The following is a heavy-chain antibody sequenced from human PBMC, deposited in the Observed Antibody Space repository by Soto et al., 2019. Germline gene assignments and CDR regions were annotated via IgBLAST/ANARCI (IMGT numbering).Heavy chain of an antibody. J-gene: IGHJ4*02. CDR1: GYTFTSYY. D-gene: IGHD6-13*01. Sequence: ASVKVSCKASGYTFTSYYMHWVRQAPGQGLEWMGIINPSGGSTSYAQKFQGRVTMTRGTSTSTVHMELSSRRSEDTAVYYCARDLIAAAAWGQGTLVTVSS. V-gene: IGHV1-46*01. CDR3: ARDLIAAAA. CDR2: INPSGGST.